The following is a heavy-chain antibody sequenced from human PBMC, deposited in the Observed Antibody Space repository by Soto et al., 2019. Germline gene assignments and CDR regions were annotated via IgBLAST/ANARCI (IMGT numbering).Heavy chain of an antibody. CDR1: GFTFSSNG. J-gene: IGHJ5*01. V-gene: IGHV3-30*18. D-gene: IGHD6-13*01. Sequence: QVQLVESGGGVVQPGRSLRLSCAASGFTFSSNGMHWVRQAPDKGLEWVAVISDDGSIKYYADSVKGRFTVSRDNSKNTLYLQMNSLRAEDTAGYYSAKDRRQQRVVGNRFDSWGQGTLVSVSS. CDR2: ISDDGSIK. CDR3: AKDRRQQRVVGNRFDS.